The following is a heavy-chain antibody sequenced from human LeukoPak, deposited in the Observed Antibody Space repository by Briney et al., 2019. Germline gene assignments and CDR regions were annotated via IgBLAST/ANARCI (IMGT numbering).Heavy chain of an antibody. V-gene: IGHV1-18*01. CDR3: ARQYSSSSGLYYFDY. CDR1: GYTFNSYG. J-gene: IGHJ4*02. Sequence: ASVKVSCKASGYTFNSYGISWVRQAPGQGLEWMGWISAYNGNTNYAQKLQGRVTMTTDTSTSTAYMELRSLRSDGTAVYYCARQYSSSSGLYYFDYWGQGTLVTVSS. CDR2: ISAYNGNT. D-gene: IGHD6-6*01.